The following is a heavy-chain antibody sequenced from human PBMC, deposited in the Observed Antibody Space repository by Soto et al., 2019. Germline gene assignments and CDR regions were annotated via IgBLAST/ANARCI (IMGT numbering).Heavy chain of an antibody. CDR2: ISYDGSNK. CDR3: AKDLLSPYSDSSGYCDY. D-gene: IGHD3-22*01. Sequence: GGSLRLSCAASGFTFSSYGMHWVRQAPGKGLEWVAVISYDGSNKYYADSVKGRFTISRDNSKNTLYLQMNSLRAEDTAVYYCAKDLLSPYSDSSGYCDYWGQGTLVTVSS. J-gene: IGHJ4*02. V-gene: IGHV3-30*18. CDR1: GFTFSSYG.